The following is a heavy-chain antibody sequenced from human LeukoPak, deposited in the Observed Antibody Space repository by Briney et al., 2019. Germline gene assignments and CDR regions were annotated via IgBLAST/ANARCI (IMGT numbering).Heavy chain of an antibody. V-gene: IGHV3-48*03. J-gene: IGHJ4*02. D-gene: IGHD5-12*01. CDR3: AREGSRGYSGSWNY. CDR1: GFTFSSYE. Sequence: GGSLRLSCAASGFTFSSYEMNWVRQAPGKGLEWVSYISSSGSTIYYADSVKGRFTISRDNAKNSLYLQMNSLRAEDTAVYYCAREGSRGYSGSWNYWGQGTLVTVSS. CDR2: ISSSGSTI.